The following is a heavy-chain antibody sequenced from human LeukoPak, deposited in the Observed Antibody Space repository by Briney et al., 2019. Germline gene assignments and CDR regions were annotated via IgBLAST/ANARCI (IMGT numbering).Heavy chain of an antibody. V-gene: IGHV4-4*07. J-gene: IGHJ4*02. CDR2: IYTGGST. D-gene: IGHD3-3*01. Sequence: SETLSLTCTVSGGSISSYYWSWIRQPAGKGLEWIGRIYTGGSTNYNPSLKSRVTMSVDTSKNQFSLKLSSVTAADTAVYYCAREDLEWLLYYFDYWGQGTLVTVSS. CDR3: AREDLEWLLYYFDY. CDR1: GGSISSYY.